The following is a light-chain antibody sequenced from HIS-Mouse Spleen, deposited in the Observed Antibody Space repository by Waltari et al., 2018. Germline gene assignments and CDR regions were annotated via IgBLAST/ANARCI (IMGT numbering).Light chain of an antibody. CDR1: SSNIGSNY. CDR3: AAWDDSLSGPV. Sequence: QSVLTQPPSASGTPGQRVTISCSGSSSNIGSNYVYWYQQLPGTAPKLLIYSNNRRPSGVPARFSGSKSGTSASLAVSGLRSEDEADYYCAAWDDSLSGPVFGGGTKLTVL. V-gene: IGLV1-47*01. CDR2: SNN. J-gene: IGLJ3*02.